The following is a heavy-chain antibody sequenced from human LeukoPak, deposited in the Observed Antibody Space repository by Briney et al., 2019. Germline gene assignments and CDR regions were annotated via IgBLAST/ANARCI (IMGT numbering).Heavy chain of an antibody. J-gene: IGHJ3*02. CDR2: INHSGST. Sequence: SETLSLTCAVYGGSFSGYYWSWIRQPPGKGLEWIGEINHSGSTNNNPSLKSRVTISVDTSKNQFSLKLSSVTAADTAVYYCARVKQDAFDIWGQGTMVTVSS. CDR1: GGSFSGYY. V-gene: IGHV4-34*01. CDR3: ARVKQDAFDI.